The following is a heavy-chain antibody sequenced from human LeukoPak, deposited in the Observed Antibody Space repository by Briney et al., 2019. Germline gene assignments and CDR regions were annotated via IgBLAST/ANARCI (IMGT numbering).Heavy chain of an antibody. CDR3: ARGGIAAPMWFDP. Sequence: GGSLRLSCAASGFSVTNSYISWVRQAPGKGLEWVSVIYRGGSTYYADAVRGRFTISRDNAKNSLYLQMNSLRAEDTAVYYCARGGIAAPMWFDPWGQGTLVTVSS. D-gene: IGHD6-6*01. V-gene: IGHV3-53*01. J-gene: IGHJ5*02. CDR2: IYRGGST. CDR1: GFSVTNSY.